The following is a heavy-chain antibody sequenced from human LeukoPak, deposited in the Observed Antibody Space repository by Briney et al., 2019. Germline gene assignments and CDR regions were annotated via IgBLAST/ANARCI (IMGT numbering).Heavy chain of an antibody. CDR3: AKDRSCTNNVCHGDFDY. D-gene: IGHD2-8*01. CDR2: ISGSGGST. CDR1: GFTFSSYA. J-gene: IGHJ4*02. Sequence: PGGSLRLSCAASGFTFSSYAMSWVRQAPGKGLEWVSDISGSGGSTYYADTVKGRFTISRDNSKSTLYLQMNSLRAEDTAVYYCAKDRSCTNNVCHGDFDYWGQGTLVTVSS. V-gene: IGHV3-23*01.